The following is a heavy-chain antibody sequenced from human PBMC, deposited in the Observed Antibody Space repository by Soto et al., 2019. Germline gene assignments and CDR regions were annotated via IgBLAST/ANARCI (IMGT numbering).Heavy chain of an antibody. Sequence: EVQLLESGGGLVQPGGSLRLSCAASGLTFSSYAMSWVRQAPGKGLEWVSGISGSGSNTYYADSVKGRFTISRDNSKNTLYLQMKSLRAEDTAIYYCAKKARGGYDFGGFDIWGQGTMVTVSS. CDR2: ISGSGSNT. J-gene: IGHJ3*02. CDR1: GLTFSSYA. V-gene: IGHV3-23*01. CDR3: AKKARGGYDFGGFDI. D-gene: IGHD5-12*01.